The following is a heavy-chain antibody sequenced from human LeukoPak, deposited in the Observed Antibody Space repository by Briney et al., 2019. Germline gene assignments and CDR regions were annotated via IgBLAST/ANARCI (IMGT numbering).Heavy chain of an antibody. CDR1: GGSFSSNP. D-gene: IGHD3-22*01. CDR3: ARVAFVSSGYYYP. J-gene: IGHJ5*02. Sequence: VQVSCKASGGSFSSNPIAWVRQAPGQGLEWMGRIIPVLDTANYAQKFQGRVTIIADKSTSTSYMELSSLRSDDTAVYYCARVAFVSSGYYYPWGQGTLVTVSS. CDR2: IIPVLDTA. V-gene: IGHV1-69*08.